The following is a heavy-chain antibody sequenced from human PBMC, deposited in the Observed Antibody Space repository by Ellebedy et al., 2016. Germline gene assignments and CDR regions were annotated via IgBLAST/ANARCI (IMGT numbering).Heavy chain of an antibody. V-gene: IGHV4-59*12. CDR2: AFYTGTT. CDR3: ARSSSTSYSDY. Sequence: SETLSLTCSVSGGPISGYYWTWIRQPPGKGLEWIGSAFYTGTTNYNLSLQVRVSISVDTSKNNFSLKLDSVTAADTAVYYCARSSSTSYSDYWGQGTLVTVSS. CDR1: GGPISGYY. J-gene: IGHJ4*02. D-gene: IGHD3-10*01.